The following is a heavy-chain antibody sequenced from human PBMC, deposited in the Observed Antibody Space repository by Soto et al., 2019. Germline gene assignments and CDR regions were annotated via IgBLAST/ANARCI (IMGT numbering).Heavy chain of an antibody. D-gene: IGHD3-16*01. Sequence: QVELVESGGGVVQPGGSLRLSCAASGFTFSDFGFHWVRQAPGKGLEWVAVIWYDGSHKYYAESVKGRFTISRENSNNTLYLQMNGMRAEDTAVYYCARDQWGSGYWHFDRWGRGSLVTVSS. CDR2: IWYDGSHK. V-gene: IGHV3-33*01. J-gene: IGHJ2*01. CDR1: GFTFSDFG. CDR3: ARDQWGSGYWHFDR.